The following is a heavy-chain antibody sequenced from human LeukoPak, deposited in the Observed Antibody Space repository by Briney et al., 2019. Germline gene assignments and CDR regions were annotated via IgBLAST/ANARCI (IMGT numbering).Heavy chain of an antibody. V-gene: IGHV3-21*01. CDR3: ARDDIAVAAFDY. D-gene: IGHD6-19*01. CDR2: ISSSSSYI. Sequence: GGSLRLSCAASGFTFSSYSMNWVRQAPGKGLEWVSSISSSSSYIYYADSVKGRFTISRDNAKNSLYLQMNSLRAEDTAVYYCARDDIAVAAFDYWGQGTLVTVSS. CDR1: GFTFSSYS. J-gene: IGHJ4*02.